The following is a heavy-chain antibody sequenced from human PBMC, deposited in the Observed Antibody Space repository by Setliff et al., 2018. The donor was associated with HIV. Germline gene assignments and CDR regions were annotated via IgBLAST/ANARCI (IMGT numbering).Heavy chain of an antibody. CDR3: ARGTWIQLSALALFDY. Sequence: SETLSLTCTVSGVSISSSGYFWGWIRQSPGKGLEWIGSMYYSGNTYYSPSLRSRVTISVHTSKNQFSLNLSSLTAADTAVYYCARGTWIQLSALALFDYWGQGTLVTVSS. CDR1: GVSISSSGYF. J-gene: IGHJ4*02. CDR2: MYYSGNT. D-gene: IGHD5-18*01. V-gene: IGHV4-39*01.